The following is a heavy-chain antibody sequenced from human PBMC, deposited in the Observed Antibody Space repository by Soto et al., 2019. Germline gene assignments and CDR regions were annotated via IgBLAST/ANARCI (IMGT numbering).Heavy chain of an antibody. CDR1: GYTFTSYG. D-gene: IGHD5-12*01. V-gene: IGHV1-18*01. CDR2: ISAYNGNT. CDR3: ARPDIVATIGAFDI. J-gene: IGHJ3*02. Sequence: ASVKVSCKASGYTFTSYGISWVRQAPGQGLEWMGWISAYNGNTNYAQKLQGRVTMTTDTSTSTAYMELMSLRSDDTAVYYCARPDIVATIGAFDIWGQGTMVTVSS.